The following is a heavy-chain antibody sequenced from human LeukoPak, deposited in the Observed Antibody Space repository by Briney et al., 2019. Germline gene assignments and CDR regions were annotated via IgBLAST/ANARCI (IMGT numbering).Heavy chain of an antibody. J-gene: IGHJ4*02. Sequence: GGSLRLSCAASGFTFSSYGMHWVRQAPGKGLEWVAVIWYDGSNKYYADSVKGRFTISRDNSKNTLYLQMNSLRAEDTAVYYCAKEQDSSGFYSDYWGQGTLVTVSS. V-gene: IGHV3-33*06. CDR3: AKEQDSSGFYSDY. D-gene: IGHD3-22*01. CDR2: IWYDGSNK. CDR1: GFTFSSYG.